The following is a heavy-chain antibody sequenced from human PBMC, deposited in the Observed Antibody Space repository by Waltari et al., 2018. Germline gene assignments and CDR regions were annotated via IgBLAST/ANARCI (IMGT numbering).Heavy chain of an antibody. J-gene: IGHJ4*02. CDR3: AKDLGGTDWSHYFDS. CDR2: VYSGGSTT. CDR1: GFTFSDYA. V-gene: IGHV3-23*03. D-gene: IGHD2-21*01. Sequence: EVQLLESGGGLAQPGGSLRLSCAASGFTFSDYASSWVSQAPGKGLEWVAVVYSGGSTTYYSDSVKCRFTISRDDSKNTMFLQMNSLRAEDTAIYYCAKDLGGTDWSHYFDSWGQGTLIAVSS.